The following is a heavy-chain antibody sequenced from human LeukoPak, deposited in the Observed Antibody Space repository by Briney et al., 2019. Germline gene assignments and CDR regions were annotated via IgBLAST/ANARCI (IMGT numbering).Heavy chain of an antibody. J-gene: IGHJ3*02. D-gene: IGHD1-26*01. CDR3: ATTTSGGDAFDI. CDR2: SYYSGST. Sequence: SETLSLTCTVSGGSITHYYWTWLRQPPGEPLEGIGYSYYSGSTKYNPSPKSRVTISVDTSNNQFSLNLRSVTAADTAVYYCATTTSGGDAFDIWGQGTMVTVSS. CDR1: GGSITHYY. V-gene: IGHV4-59*01.